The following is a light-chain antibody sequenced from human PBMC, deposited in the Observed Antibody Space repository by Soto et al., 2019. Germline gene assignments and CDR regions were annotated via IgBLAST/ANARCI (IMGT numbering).Light chain of an antibody. J-gene: IGKJ5*01. CDR3: QQRSNWPPIT. CDR2: GAS. V-gene: IGKV3-11*01. Sequence: EIVMTQSPATLSVSPGERATLSCRASQSVSSNLAWYQQKPGQAPRLLIYGASTRATGIPARFSGSGSGTDFTLTISSLEPEDFAVYYCQQRSNWPPITFGQGTRREIK. CDR1: QSVSSN.